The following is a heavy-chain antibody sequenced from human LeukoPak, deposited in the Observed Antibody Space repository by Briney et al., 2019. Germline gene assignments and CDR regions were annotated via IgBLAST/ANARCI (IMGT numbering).Heavy chain of an antibody. Sequence: GASVKVSCKASGGTFSSYAISWVRQAPGQGLEWMGGIIPIFGTANYAQKFQGRVTITTDESTSTAYMELSSLRSEDTAVYYCASTFGSSGYYPNWGQGTLVTVSS. J-gene: IGHJ4*02. CDR3: ASTFGSSGYYPN. V-gene: IGHV1-69*05. CDR2: IIPIFGTA. CDR1: GGTFSSYA. D-gene: IGHD3-22*01.